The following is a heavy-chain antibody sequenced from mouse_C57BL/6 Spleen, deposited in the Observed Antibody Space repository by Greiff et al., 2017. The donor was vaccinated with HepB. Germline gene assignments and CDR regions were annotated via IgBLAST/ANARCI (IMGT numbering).Heavy chain of an antibody. J-gene: IGHJ2*01. CDR1: GFTFSDYG. Sequence: EVKLMESGGGLVKPGGSLKLSCAASGFTFSDYGMHWVRQAPEKGLEWVAYISSGSSTIYYADTVKGRFTISRDNAKNTLFLQMTSLRSEDTAMYYCAMGGFDYWGQGTTLTVSS. CDR3: AMGGFDY. V-gene: IGHV5-17*01. CDR2: ISSGSSTI.